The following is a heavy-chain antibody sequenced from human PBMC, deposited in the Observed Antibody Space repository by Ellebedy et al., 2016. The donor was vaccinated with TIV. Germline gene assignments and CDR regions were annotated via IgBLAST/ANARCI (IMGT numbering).Heavy chain of an antibody. CDR3: ARDQASIVATAGFDN. CDR2: IRGYNGYT. V-gene: IGHV1-18*04. D-gene: IGHD2-21*01. Sequence: AASVTVSCKASGYAFTNYGLSWVRQAPGQGLEWTGWIRGYNGYTNYVQKLHDRVTITADTSTSTAYMELRSLRSDDTAMYYCARDQASIVATAGFDNWGQGSLVTVSS. J-gene: IGHJ4*02. CDR1: GYAFTNYG.